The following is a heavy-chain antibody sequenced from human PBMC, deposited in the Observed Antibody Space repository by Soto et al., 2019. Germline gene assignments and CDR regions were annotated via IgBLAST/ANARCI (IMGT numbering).Heavy chain of an antibody. J-gene: IGHJ4*02. CDR1: GFTFSSYA. V-gene: IGHV3-7*01. CDR2: IDPVGSQV. Sequence: GGSLRLSCAASGFTFSSYAMSWVRQAPGKGLEWVADIDPVGSQVVYVASVMGRFTVSRDNAKKSLFLQMNSLRVEDTVFYYCARDPAWGSLDFWGLGTLVPVSP. CDR3: ARDPAWGSLDF. D-gene: IGHD7-27*01.